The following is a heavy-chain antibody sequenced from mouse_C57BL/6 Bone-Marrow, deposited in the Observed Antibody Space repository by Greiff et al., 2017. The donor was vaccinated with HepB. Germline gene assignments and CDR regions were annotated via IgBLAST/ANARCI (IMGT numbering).Heavy chain of an antibody. CDR3: ARALFITTVVRYFDV. CDR1: GFTFSDYY. CDR2: INYDGSST. D-gene: IGHD1-1*01. J-gene: IGHJ1*03. V-gene: IGHV5-16*01. Sequence: EVQGVESEGGLVQPGRSMKLSCTVSGFTFSDYYLAWVRQVPEKGLEWVANINYDGSSTYYLDSLKSRFIISRDNAKNILYLQMSSLKSEDTTTYYCARALFITTVVRYFDVWGTGTTVTVSS.